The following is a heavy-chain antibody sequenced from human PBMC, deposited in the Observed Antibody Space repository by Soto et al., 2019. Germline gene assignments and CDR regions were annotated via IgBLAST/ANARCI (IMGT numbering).Heavy chain of an antibody. J-gene: IGHJ3*02. Sequence: SETLSLTCTVSGGSISSSSYYWGWIRQPPGKGLEWIGSIYYSGSTYYNPSLKSRVTISVDTSKNQFSLKLSSVTAADTAVYYCARHSAHLGELSLWRGDAFDIWGQGTMVTVS. D-gene: IGHD3-16*02. V-gene: IGHV4-39*01. CDR3: ARHSAHLGELSLWRGDAFDI. CDR1: GGSISSSSYY. CDR2: IYYSGST.